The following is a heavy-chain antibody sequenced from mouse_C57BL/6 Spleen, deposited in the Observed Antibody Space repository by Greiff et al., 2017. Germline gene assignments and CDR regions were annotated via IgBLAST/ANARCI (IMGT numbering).Heavy chain of an antibody. CDR2: IDPKNGGT. Sequence: QVQLQQPGAELVKPGASVKLSCKASGYTFTSYWMHWVKQRPGRGLEWIGRIDPKNGGTRYNEKFKSKATLTVDKPSSTAYMELRSLTSEDTAVYDSASGDYDGPWFAYWGQGTLVTVSA. V-gene: IGHV1-72*01. D-gene: IGHD2-4*01. J-gene: IGHJ3*01. CDR3: ASGDYDGPWFAY. CDR1: GYTFTSYW.